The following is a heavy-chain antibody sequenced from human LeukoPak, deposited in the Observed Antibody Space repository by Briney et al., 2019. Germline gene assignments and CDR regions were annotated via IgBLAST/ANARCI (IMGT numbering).Heavy chain of an antibody. J-gene: IGHJ4*02. D-gene: IGHD5-12*01. Sequence: GASVKVSCKASGYTFTSYDINWVRQATGQGLEWMGWMNPNSGNTGYAQKFQGRVTMTRNTSISTASMELSSLRSEDTAVYYCARERWLRDTFDYWGQGTLVTVSS. CDR2: MNPNSGNT. V-gene: IGHV1-8*01. CDR1: GYTFTSYD. CDR3: ARERWLRDTFDY.